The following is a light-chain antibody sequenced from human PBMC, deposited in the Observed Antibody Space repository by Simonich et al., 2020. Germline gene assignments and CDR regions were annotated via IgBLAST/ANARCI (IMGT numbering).Light chain of an antibody. Sequence: QPALTQPASVSGSPGQSITISCTGTSGDVGGYNYVPWYQKTPGKAPKLMIYDVSNRPSGVSNRFSGSKSGNTASLTISGLQAEDEADYYCSSYTSSSLVVFGGGTKLTVL. CDR3: SSYTSSSLVV. V-gene: IGLV2-14*03. CDR1: SGDVGGYNY. J-gene: IGLJ2*01. CDR2: DVS.